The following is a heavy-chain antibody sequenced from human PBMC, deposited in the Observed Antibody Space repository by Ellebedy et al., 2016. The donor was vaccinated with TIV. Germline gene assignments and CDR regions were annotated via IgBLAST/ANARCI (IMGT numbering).Heavy chain of an antibody. J-gene: IGHJ6*02. Sequence: PGGSLRLPCEASGFSFDDFAMHWVRQAPGKGLEWVSLISGDSISTYYIDSVKGRFTISRDNSKNSLYLQMDSLRSEDTALYYCVKDRAVATYYYYYGMDVWGQGTTVTVSS. D-gene: IGHD6-19*01. CDR3: VKDRAVATYYYYYGMDV. CDR1: GFSFDDFA. V-gene: IGHV3-43*02. CDR2: ISGDSIST.